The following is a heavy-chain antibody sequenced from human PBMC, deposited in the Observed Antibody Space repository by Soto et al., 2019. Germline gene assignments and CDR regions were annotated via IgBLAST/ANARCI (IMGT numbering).Heavy chain of an antibody. CDR1: GFTFSSYS. V-gene: IGHV3-21*01. CDR3: ARTLIVVVVAATPGAVAGRGTNFDY. CDR2: ISSSSSYI. Sequence: GGSLRLSCAASGFTFSSYSMNWVRQAPGKGLEWVSSISSSSSYIYYADSVKGRFTISRDNAKNSLYLQMNSLRAEDTAVYYCARTLIVVVVAATPGAVAGRGTNFDYWGQGTLVTVSS. J-gene: IGHJ4*02. D-gene: IGHD2-15*01.